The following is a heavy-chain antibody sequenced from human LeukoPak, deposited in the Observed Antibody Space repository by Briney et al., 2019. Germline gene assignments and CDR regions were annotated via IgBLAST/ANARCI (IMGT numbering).Heavy chain of an antibody. Sequence: PGGSLRLSCAVSGFPFSFYEMNWVREAPGKGLEWVSNIVSSGTTIYYADSVKGRFSISRDNAKSSLYLQLTSLRVEDTAVYYCALLAVASDFDYWGQGALVTVSS. V-gene: IGHV3-48*03. CDR3: ALLAVASDFDY. D-gene: IGHD6-19*01. CDR2: IVSSGTTI. CDR1: GFPFSFYE. J-gene: IGHJ4*02.